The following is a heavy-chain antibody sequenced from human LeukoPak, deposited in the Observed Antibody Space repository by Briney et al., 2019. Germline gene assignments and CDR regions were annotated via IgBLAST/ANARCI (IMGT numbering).Heavy chain of an antibody. Sequence: PSETLSLTCTVCNGSVNTFFWTWVRQPPGKGLEWIAYTYYSGKTTYNPSLKSRVTISIDSSKSEFPLKLSFVTTADTAVYLCARGCSGGACFSPRNAFDIWSQGTLVTVSS. CDR2: TYYSGKT. D-gene: IGHD2-21*02. CDR3: ARGCSGGACFSPRNAFDI. CDR1: NGSVNTFF. V-gene: IGHV4-59*02. J-gene: IGHJ3*02.